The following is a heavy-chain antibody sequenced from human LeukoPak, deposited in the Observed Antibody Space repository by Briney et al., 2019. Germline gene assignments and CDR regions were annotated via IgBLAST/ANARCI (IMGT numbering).Heavy chain of an antibody. CDR3: TTPDYGGPYGMDV. CDR2: ISYDGSNK. J-gene: IGHJ6*02. Sequence: AGGSLRLSCAASGFTFSSYGMHWVRQAPGKGLEWVAVISYDGSNKYYADSVKGRFTISRDNSKNTLYLQMNSLRAEDTAVYYCTTPDYGGPYGMDVWGQGTTVTVSS. V-gene: IGHV3-30*03. D-gene: IGHD4-23*01. CDR1: GFTFSSYG.